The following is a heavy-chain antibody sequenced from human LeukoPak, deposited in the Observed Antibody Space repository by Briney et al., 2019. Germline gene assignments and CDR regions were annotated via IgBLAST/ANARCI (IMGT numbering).Heavy chain of an antibody. CDR1: GGSFSGYY. CDR3: AREGSGSYHNWFDP. D-gene: IGHD1-26*01. Sequence: PSETLSLTCAVYGGSFSGYYWSWIRQPPGKGLEWIGEINHSGSTNYNPSLKSRVTISVDTSKNQFSLKLSSVTAADTAVYYCAREGSGSYHNWFDPWGQGTLVTVSS. CDR2: INHSGST. J-gene: IGHJ5*02. V-gene: IGHV4-34*01.